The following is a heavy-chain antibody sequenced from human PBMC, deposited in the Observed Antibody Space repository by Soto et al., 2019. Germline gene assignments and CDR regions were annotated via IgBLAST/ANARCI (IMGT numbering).Heavy chain of an antibody. Sequence: QVQLVQSGAEVKKPGSSVKVSCKASGGTFSSYAISWVRQAPGQGLEWMGGIIPIFGTANYAQKFQGRVTITADESTSTAYMELSSLRSEDTAVYYCVYDYVWGSYRYNGWFDPWGQGTLVTVSS. CDR2: IIPIFGTA. D-gene: IGHD3-16*02. J-gene: IGHJ5*02. CDR1: GGTFSSYA. CDR3: VYDYVWGSYRYNGWFDP. V-gene: IGHV1-69*01.